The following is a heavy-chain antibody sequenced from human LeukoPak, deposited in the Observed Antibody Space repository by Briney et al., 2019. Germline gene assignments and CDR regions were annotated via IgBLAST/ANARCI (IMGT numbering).Heavy chain of an antibody. J-gene: IGHJ6*02. Sequence: SETLSLTCTVSGGSISSSSYYWGWIRQPPGKGLEWIGSIYYSGSTYYNPSLKSRVTISVDTSKNQFSLKLSSVTAADTAVYYCARDNVMRDYYGMDVWGQGTTVTVSS. CDR3: ARDNVMRDYYGMDV. CDR1: GGSISSSSYY. V-gene: IGHV4-39*07. D-gene: IGHD2-21*01. CDR2: IYYSGST.